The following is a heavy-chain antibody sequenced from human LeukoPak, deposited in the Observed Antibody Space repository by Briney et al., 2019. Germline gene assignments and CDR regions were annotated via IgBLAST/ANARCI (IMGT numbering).Heavy chain of an antibody. CDR1: GFTFNSYW. CDR3: ARAHAVAGTNWFDP. J-gene: IGHJ5*02. V-gene: IGHV3-74*01. CDR2: ISSDESGT. D-gene: IGHD6-19*01. Sequence: GGSLRLSCAASGFTFNSYWMHWVRQAPGRGLVWVSRISSDESGTSYADSVKGRFTISRDNTKNTLYLQMNSLRVEDTAVYYCARAHAVAGTNWFDPWGQGTLVTVSS.